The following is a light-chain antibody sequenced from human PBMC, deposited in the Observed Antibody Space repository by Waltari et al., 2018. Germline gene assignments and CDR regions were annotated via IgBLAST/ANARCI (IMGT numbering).Light chain of an antibody. CDR3: QQSYSTPGT. CDR1: QSISSY. CDR2: AAS. J-gene: IGKJ1*01. Sequence: DIQMTQSQSSLSASVGDRVTITCRASQSISSYLNWYQQKPRKAPKLLIYAASSLQSGVPSRFSGSGSGTDFTLTISSLQPEDFATYYCQQSYSTPGTFGQGTKVEIK. V-gene: IGKV1-39*01.